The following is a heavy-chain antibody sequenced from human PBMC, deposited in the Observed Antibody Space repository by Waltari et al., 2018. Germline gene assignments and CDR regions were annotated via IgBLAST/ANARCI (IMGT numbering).Heavy chain of an antibody. Sequence: QVQLVQSGAEVKKPGSSVKVSCKASGGTFSSYAISWVRQAPGQGLEWMGGIIPIFGKANYAQKFQGRVTITADESTSTAYMELSSLRSEDTAVYYCARAQKYYYGSGSYYNDYWGQGTLVTVSS. J-gene: IGHJ4*02. V-gene: IGHV1-69*01. CDR2: IIPIFGKA. CDR3: ARAQKYYYGSGSYYNDY. D-gene: IGHD3-10*01. CDR1: GGTFSSYA.